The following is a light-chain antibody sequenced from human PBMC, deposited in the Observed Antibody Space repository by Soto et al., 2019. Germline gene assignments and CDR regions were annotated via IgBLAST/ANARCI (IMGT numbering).Light chain of an antibody. Sequence: QSALAQPASVSGSPGQSITISCTGTSSDVGGFNLVSWYQHHPGKGPKLMIYEGSKRPSGVSNRFSGSKSGNTASLTISGLQAEDEADYFCCSYGGGSTFFYVFGTGTKVTVL. V-gene: IGLV2-23*03. CDR2: EGS. J-gene: IGLJ1*01. CDR3: CSYGGGSTFFYV. CDR1: SSDVGGFNL.